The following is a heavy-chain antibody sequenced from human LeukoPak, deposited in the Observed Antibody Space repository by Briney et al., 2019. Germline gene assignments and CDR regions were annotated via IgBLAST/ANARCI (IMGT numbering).Heavy chain of an antibody. CDR2: ITGSGDDA. CDR3: AKESTGSPPDY. V-gene: IGHV3-23*01. J-gene: IGHJ4*02. D-gene: IGHD1-26*01. Sequence: GGSLRLSCAASGFTFSNYGMSWLRQAPGKGLEWVSAITGSGDDAYYADSVHGRFTMSRDNSKSTLYLQMNSLRVEDTALYYCAKESTGSPPDYWGQGTLVTVSS. CDR1: GFTFSNYG.